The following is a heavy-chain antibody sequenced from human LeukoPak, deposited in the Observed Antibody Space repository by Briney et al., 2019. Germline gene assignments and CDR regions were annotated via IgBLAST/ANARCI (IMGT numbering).Heavy chain of an antibody. CDR2: ISSTGSTI. CDR3: TKGTIWLPFDY. V-gene: IGHV3-48*01. D-gene: IGHD5-18*01. Sequence: GGSLRLSCAASGFTFSSYNMNWVRQAPGKGLEWVSHISSTGSTIYYADSVKGRFTISRDNAKNSLSLQMNSLRAEDTAVYYCTKGTIWLPFDYWGQGTMVTVSS. J-gene: IGHJ4*02. CDR1: GFTFSSYN.